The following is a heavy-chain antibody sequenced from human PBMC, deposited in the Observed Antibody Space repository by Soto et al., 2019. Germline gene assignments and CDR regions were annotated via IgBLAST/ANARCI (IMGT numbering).Heavy chain of an antibody. CDR1: GFTFDDYP. CDR2: ISWDGGST. V-gene: IGHV3-43*01. J-gene: IGHJ4*02. Sequence: EVQLVESGGVGVQPGWSLRLSCAASGFTFDDYPLHGVRQAPGQGLEWVSLISWDGGSTYYADAVKGRFTISRDNSKNALYLQMNSLRTEDTALYYCAKPNYYDSSGYDYWGQGTLVIVSS. D-gene: IGHD3-22*01. CDR3: AKPNYYDSSGYDY.